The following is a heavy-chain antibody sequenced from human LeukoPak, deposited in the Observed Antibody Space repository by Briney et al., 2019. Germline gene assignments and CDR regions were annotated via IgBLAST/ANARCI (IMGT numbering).Heavy chain of an antibody. D-gene: IGHD3-10*02. Sequence: GGSLRLSCVASGFRFSSHWMSWVRHTPGKGLEWVANINQDGSTKYYRDFAKGRFTISRDNAQNSLYLQMNSLRAEDTAVYYCAELGITMIGGVWGKGTTVTISS. CDR3: AELGITMIGGV. CDR1: GFRFSSHW. CDR2: INQDGSTK. V-gene: IGHV3-7*01. J-gene: IGHJ6*04.